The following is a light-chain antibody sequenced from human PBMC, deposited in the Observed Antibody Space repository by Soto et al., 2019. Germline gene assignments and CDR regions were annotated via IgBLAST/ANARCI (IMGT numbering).Light chain of an antibody. V-gene: IGKV3D-15*01. CDR1: QSVSCN. CDR3: QQYNNWPHT. CDR2: GAY. J-gene: IGKJ4*01. Sequence: EIVMTQSPATLSVSPGERATLSCLASQSVSCNLAWCQQRPGQAPRLLIYGAYTRATGIPARFRGSGSGTEFTLTISSLQSEDFALYYCQQYNNWPHTFGGGTKVEI.